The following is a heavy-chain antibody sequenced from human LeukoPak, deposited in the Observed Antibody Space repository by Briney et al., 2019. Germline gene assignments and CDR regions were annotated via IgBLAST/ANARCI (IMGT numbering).Heavy chain of an antibody. V-gene: IGHV3-23*01. CDR1: GFTFNNYA. CDR2: ISGGGTT. Sequence: PGGSLRLSCSASGFTFNNYAMTWVRRAPGKGLEWVSAISGGGTTYYADSVKGRFTISRDNSKNTLYLQMNSLRAEDTALYYCARGLIDDWSALEYWGQGTLVTVSS. D-gene: IGHD3-9*01. J-gene: IGHJ4*02. CDR3: ARGLIDDWSALEY.